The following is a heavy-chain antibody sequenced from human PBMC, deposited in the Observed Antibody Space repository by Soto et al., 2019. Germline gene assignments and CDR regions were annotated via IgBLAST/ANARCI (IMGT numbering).Heavy chain of an antibody. CDR2: ISYDGSNK. Sequence: GGSLRLSCAASGFTFSSYGMHWVRQAPGKGLEWVAVISYDGSNKYYADSVKGRFTISRDNSKNTLYLQMNSLRAEDTAVYYCAKDLNCGGDCYYYYYYGMDVWGQGTTVTVSS. CDR3: AKDLNCGGDCYYYYYYGMDV. V-gene: IGHV3-30*18. D-gene: IGHD2-21*02. CDR1: GFTFSSYG. J-gene: IGHJ6*02.